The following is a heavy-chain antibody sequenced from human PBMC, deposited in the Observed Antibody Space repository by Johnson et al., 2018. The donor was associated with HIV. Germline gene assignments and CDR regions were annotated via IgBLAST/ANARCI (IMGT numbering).Heavy chain of an antibody. CDR3: ARAPGNDAFDI. V-gene: IGHV3-7*02. D-gene: IGHD3-10*01. Sequence: MLLVESGGGLVQPGGSLRLSCAASGFTFSSYWMSWVRQAPGKGLEWVANIQQDGSEKYYVDSVKGRFTISRDNSKNTLYLQMNSLRAEDTAVYYCARAPGNDAFDIWGQGTMVTVSS. CDR1: GFTFSSYW. CDR2: IQQDGSEK. J-gene: IGHJ3*02.